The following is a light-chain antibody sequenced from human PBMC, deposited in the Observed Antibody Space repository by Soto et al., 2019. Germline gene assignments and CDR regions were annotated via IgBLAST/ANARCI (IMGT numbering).Light chain of an antibody. CDR1: QSVRSD. J-gene: IGKJ2*01. Sequence: EIVMTQSPATLSVSPRQGVTLSCRASQSVRSDLAWYRQKPGQAPRLLIYSASTRATGIPARFSGSGSGTDFTLTITSLQSEDFAVYYYQQYYMWPPVFGQGTKVEIK. CDR3: QQYYMWPPV. V-gene: IGKV3-15*01. CDR2: SAS.